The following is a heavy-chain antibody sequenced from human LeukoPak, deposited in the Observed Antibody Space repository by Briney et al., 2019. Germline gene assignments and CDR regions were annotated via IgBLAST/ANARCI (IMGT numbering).Heavy chain of an antibody. J-gene: IGHJ5*02. CDR1: GFTFDDYA. D-gene: IGHD6-13*01. V-gene: IGHV3-9*01. CDR3: AKSIAAAAPNWFDP. CDR2: ISWNSGSI. Sequence: GRSLRLSCAASGFTFDDYAMHWVRQAPGKGLEWVSGISWNSGSIGYADSVKGRFTISRDNAKNSLYPQMNSLRAEDTALYYCAKSIAAAAPNWFDPWGQGTLVTVSS.